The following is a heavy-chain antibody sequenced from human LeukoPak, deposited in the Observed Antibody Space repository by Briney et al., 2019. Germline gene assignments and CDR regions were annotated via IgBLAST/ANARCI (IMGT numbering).Heavy chain of an antibody. CDR3: ARDLSYVDSYYFDY. V-gene: IGHV3-21*01. Sequence: GGSLRLSCAASGFTFSSYSMNWVRQAPGKGLEWVSSISSSSSYIYYADSVKGRFTISRDNAKNSLYLQMNSLRAEDTAVYYCARDLSYVDSYYFDYWGQGTLVPVSS. J-gene: IGHJ4*02. CDR1: GFTFSSYS. D-gene: IGHD3-10*02. CDR2: ISSSSSYI.